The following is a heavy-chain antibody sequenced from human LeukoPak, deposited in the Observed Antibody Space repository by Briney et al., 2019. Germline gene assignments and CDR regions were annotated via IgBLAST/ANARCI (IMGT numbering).Heavy chain of an antibody. V-gene: IGHV5-51*01. Sequence: GESLKISCKGSGYSFTNYWIGWVRQMPGKGLEWMGIIYPDDSDTRYSPSFQGQVTISADKSVSTAYLQWSSLKASDTAMYYCARLRFGESDYYYRMDVWGQGTTVTVSS. CDR2: IYPDDSDT. CDR1: GYSFTNYW. J-gene: IGHJ6*02. CDR3: ARLRFGESDYYYRMDV. D-gene: IGHD3-10*01.